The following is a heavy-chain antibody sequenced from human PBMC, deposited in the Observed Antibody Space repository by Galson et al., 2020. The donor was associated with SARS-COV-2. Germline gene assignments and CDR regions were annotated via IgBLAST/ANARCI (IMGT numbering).Heavy chain of an antibody. D-gene: IGHD2-2*02. CDR3: ARGVPAAILPPYYYYYDMDV. CDR1: GGTFSSYA. CDR2: IIPILGIA. V-gene: IGHV1-69*10. Sequence: SVKVSCKASGGTFSSYAISWVRQAPGQGLEWMGGIIPILGIANYAQKFQGRVTITADKSTSTAYMELSSLRSEDMAVYYCARGVPAAILPPYYYYYDMDVWGKGTTVTVSS. J-gene: IGHJ6*03.